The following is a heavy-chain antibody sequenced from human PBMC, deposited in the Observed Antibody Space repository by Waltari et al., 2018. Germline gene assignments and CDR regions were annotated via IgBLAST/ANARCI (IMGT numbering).Heavy chain of an antibody. D-gene: IGHD6-6*01. Sequence: QVQLVQSGAEVNKPGSSVNVSCNASGGTLWNYAISWVRQATGQGLEWMGRIIPILGTTNYAQKFQGRVTITADKSTSTAYMELSSLRSEDTAVYYCARDTGSSGYYFDYWGQGTLVTVSS. CDR1: GGTLWNYA. J-gene: IGHJ4*02. V-gene: IGHV1-69*04. CDR2: IIPILGTT. CDR3: ARDTGSSGYYFDY.